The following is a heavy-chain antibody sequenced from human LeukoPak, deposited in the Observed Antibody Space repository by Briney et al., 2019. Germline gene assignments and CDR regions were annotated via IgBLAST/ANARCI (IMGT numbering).Heavy chain of an antibody. CDR2: INHSGST. J-gene: IGHJ4*02. CDR3: ARDLLYASGSSPQIDY. CDR1: GGSISSGGYY. D-gene: IGHD3-10*01. V-gene: IGHV4-34*01. Sequence: PSETPSLTCAVSGGSISSGGYYWSWIRQPPGKGLEWIGEINHSGSTNYNPSLKSRVTISVDTSKNQFSLKLSSVTAEDTAVYYCARDLLYASGSSPQIDYWAREPWSPSPQ.